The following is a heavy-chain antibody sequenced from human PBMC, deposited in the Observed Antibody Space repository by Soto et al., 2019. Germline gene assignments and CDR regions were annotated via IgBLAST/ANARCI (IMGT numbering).Heavy chain of an antibody. CDR1: GYTFTSYA. CDR2: INAGNGNT. D-gene: IGHD2-21*02. J-gene: IGHJ4*02. Sequence: ASLKVACKASGYTFTSYAMHWVRQAPGQRLEWMGWINAGNGNTKYSQKFQGRVTITRDTSASTAYMELSSLRSEDTAVYYCARSIVVVTALDYWGQGTLVTVSS. V-gene: IGHV1-3*01. CDR3: ARSIVVVTALDY.